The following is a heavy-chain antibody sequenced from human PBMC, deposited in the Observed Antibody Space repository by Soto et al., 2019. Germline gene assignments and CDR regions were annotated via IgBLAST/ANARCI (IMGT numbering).Heavy chain of an antibody. D-gene: IGHD3-10*01. J-gene: IGHJ4*02. CDR1: GDTFASFG. V-gene: IGHV1-18*01. CDR3: ARDQDSIIDSILTY. Sequence: SLKGSCTASGDTFASFGFSWVRQAPGQGLEWLGWISAYNGNTHYAQKVRDRVTLTTDTSTNTAYMELRSLTSDDTAVYYCARDQDSIIDSILTYWGQGTRAPAPQ. CDR2: ISAYNGNT.